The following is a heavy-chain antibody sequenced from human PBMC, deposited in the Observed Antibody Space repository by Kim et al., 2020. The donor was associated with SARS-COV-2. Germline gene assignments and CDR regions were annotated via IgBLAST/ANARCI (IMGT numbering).Heavy chain of an antibody. V-gene: IGHV3-30*04. CDR3: ARDASYYGSGSYSPPFDY. D-gene: IGHD3-10*01. CDR1: GFTFSSYA. Sequence: GGSLRLSCAASGFTFSSYAMHWVRQAPGKGLEWVAVISYDGSNKYYADSVKGRFTISRDNSKNTLYLQMNSLRAEDTAVYYCARDASYYGSGSYSPPFDYWGQGTLVTVSS. CDR2: ISYDGSNK. J-gene: IGHJ4*02.